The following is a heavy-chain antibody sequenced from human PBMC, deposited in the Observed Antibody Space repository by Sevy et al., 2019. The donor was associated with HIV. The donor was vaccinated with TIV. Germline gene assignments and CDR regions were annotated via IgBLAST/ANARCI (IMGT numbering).Heavy chain of an antibody. V-gene: IGHV3-7*01. Sequence: GGSLRLSCAVSGFTFGSYWMTWVRQAPGKGLEWVANIKQDESEKYYEDFVKGRLTISRDNARNSLYLQMNNLTTEDTAVYYCARDVFHGYFDYWGQGTLVTVSS. CDR2: IKQDESEK. J-gene: IGHJ4*02. CDR3: ARDVFHGYFDY. D-gene: IGHD2-8*01. CDR1: GFTFGSYW.